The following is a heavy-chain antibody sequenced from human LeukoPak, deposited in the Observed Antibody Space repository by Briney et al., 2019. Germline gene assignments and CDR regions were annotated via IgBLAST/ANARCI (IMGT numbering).Heavy chain of an antibody. CDR1: GYTLTELS. J-gene: IGHJ4*02. CDR3: ATAFSTGRRDYFDY. D-gene: IGHD2/OR15-2a*01. CDR2: FDPEDGET. V-gene: IGHV1-24*01. Sequence: ASVKVSCKVSGYTLTELSMHWVRQAPGKGLEWMGVFDPEDGETIYAQKFQGRVTMTEDTSTDTAYMELSSLRSEDTAVYYCATAFSTGRRDYFDYWGQGTLVTVSS.